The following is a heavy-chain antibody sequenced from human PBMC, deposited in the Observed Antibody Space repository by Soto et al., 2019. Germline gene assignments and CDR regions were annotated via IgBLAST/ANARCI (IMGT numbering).Heavy chain of an antibody. Sequence: QVQLVESGGGVVQPGRSLRLSCAASGFTFSSYGMHWVRQAPGKGLEWVAVIWYDGSNKYYADSVKGRFTISRDNSKNTLYLHMNSLGAEDTAVYYCARDGDIVVVPAAPTYYYCYGMYVWGQGTTVTVSS. CDR3: ARDGDIVVVPAAPTYYYCYGMYV. D-gene: IGHD2-2*01. CDR2: IWYDGSNK. J-gene: IGHJ6*02. V-gene: IGHV3-33*01. CDR1: GFTFSSYG.